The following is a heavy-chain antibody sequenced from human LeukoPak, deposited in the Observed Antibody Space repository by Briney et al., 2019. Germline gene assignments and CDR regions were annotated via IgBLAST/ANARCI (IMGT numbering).Heavy chain of an antibody. V-gene: IGHV3-30*18. CDR2: VSYDGRNK. J-gene: IGHJ6*02. Sequence: GGSLRLSCAASGFTFSTYAMHWVRQVPGKGLEWVAVVSYDGRNKYYADSVRGRFTISRDNSKNMLYVQMDSLTTEDTAVYYCAKDRGGRIAARPVAANYGMDVWGQGTTVTVSS. D-gene: IGHD6-6*01. CDR1: GFTFSTYA. CDR3: AKDRGGRIAARPVAANYGMDV.